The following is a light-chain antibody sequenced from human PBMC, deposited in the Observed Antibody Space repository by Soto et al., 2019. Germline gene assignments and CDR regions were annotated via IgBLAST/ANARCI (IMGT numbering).Light chain of an antibody. V-gene: IGKV3-15*01. CDR3: QQYSTSPT. CDR1: QSISNK. Sequence: EIVMTQSPSTLSVSPGERATLSCRASQSISNKLVWYQQKLGQAPRLLIYGASTRATGIPARFSGSGSGTEFTLTISSLQSEDFAVYYCQQYSTSPTFGEGTRLEI. J-gene: IGKJ5*01. CDR2: GAS.